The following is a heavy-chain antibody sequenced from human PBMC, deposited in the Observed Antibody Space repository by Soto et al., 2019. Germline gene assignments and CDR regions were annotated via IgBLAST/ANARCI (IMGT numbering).Heavy chain of an antibody. J-gene: IGHJ4*02. V-gene: IGHV3-66*01. CDR2: IQSGGYT. CDR3: AKDLYLAPKHFTDY. Sequence: GGSLRLSCAASGFTVSSKYMSWVRQAPGKGLEWVSLIQSGGYTYYADSVKGRFTISRDSSENTLYLQMNSLRAEDTAVYYCAKDLYLAPKHFTDYWGQGTLVTVSS. CDR1: GFTVSSKY. D-gene: IGHD5-12*01.